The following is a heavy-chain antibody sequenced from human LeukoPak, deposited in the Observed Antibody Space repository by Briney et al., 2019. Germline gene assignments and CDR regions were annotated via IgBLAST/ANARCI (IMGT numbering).Heavy chain of an antibody. D-gene: IGHD3-22*01. CDR2: INPNSGGT. CDR1: GGTFSSYA. Sequence: ASVKVSCKASGGTFSSYAISWVRQAPGQGLEWMGWINPNSGGTDYAQKFQGRVTMTRDTSISTVYMELSRLRSDDTAVYYCARDERYDSSGYPFDYWGQGTLVTVSS. CDR3: ARDERYDSSGYPFDY. J-gene: IGHJ4*02. V-gene: IGHV1-2*02.